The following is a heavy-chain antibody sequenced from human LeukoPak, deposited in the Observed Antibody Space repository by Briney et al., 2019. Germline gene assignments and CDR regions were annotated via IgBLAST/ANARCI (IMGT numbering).Heavy chain of an antibody. CDR3: TRDRYGLSY. D-gene: IGHD3/OR15-3a*01. Sequence: GGSLRLSCAASGFTFSTYRMHWVRQAPGKGLVWVSLINSDGSSTNYADSVKGRFTISRDNAKNTLYLQMNSLGAEDTAVYYCTRDRYGLSYWRRGALVTVSS. V-gene: IGHV3-74*01. CDR1: GFTFSTYR. J-gene: IGHJ4*02. CDR2: INSDGSST.